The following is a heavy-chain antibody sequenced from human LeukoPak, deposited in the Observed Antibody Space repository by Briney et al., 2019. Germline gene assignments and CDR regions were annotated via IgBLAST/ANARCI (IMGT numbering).Heavy chain of an antibody. J-gene: IGHJ6*02. CDR3: AIADCSSTSCYAQDNYYYYGMDV. CDR1: GGTFSSYA. Sequence: GSSVKVSCKASGGTFSSYAISWVRQAPGQGLEWMGGIIPIFGTANYAQKFQGRVTITADESTSTAYMELSSLRSEDTAVYCYAIADCSSTSCYAQDNYYYYGMDVWGQGTTVTVSS. V-gene: IGHV1-69*01. CDR2: IIPIFGTA. D-gene: IGHD2-2*01.